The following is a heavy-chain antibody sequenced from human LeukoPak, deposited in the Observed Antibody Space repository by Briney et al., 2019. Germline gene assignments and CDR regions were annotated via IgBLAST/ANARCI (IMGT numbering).Heavy chain of an antibody. J-gene: IGHJ4*02. CDR2: INPNSGGT. CDR1: GYTFTGYY. CDR3: ARDFDCGGDCSGLDY. D-gene: IGHD2-21*01. V-gene: IGHV1-2*02. Sequence: GASVKVSCKASGYTFTGYYMHWVRQAPGQGLEWMGWINPNSGGTNYAQKFQGRVTMTRDTSISTAYMELSRLRSDDTAVYYCARDFDCGGDCSGLDYWGREPWSPSPQ.